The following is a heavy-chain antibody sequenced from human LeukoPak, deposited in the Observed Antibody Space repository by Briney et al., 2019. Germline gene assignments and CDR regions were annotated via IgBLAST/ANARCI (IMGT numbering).Heavy chain of an antibody. CDR1: GFTFSSYG. Sequence: HPGGSLRLSCAASGFTFSSYGMHWVRQAPGKGLEWVAVISYDGSNKYYADSVKGRFTISRDNSKNTLYLQMNSLRAEDTAVYYCARDGLHSSSWSRAFDIWGQGTMVTVSS. D-gene: IGHD6-13*01. J-gene: IGHJ3*02. CDR2: ISYDGSNK. CDR3: ARDGLHSSSWSRAFDI. V-gene: IGHV3-30*03.